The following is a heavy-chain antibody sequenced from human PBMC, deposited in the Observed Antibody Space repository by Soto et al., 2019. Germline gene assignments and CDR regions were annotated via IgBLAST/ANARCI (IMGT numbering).Heavy chain of an antibody. CDR1: GFIVTSNY. CDR2: IYSDGTT. D-gene: IGHD3-10*01. Sequence: GGSLRLSCAASGFIVTSNYMSWVRQAPGKGLEWVSVIYSDGTTNYAESVKGRFTISRDNSKNTVFLQMSSLRAEDTAVYYCAKGGPGASSGLFESWGQGTLVTVSS. CDR3: AKGGPGASSGLFES. J-gene: IGHJ4*02. V-gene: IGHV3-53*01.